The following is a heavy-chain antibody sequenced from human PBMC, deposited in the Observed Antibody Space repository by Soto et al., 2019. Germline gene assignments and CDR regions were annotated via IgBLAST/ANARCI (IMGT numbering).Heavy chain of an antibody. CDR2: ISWNSGSI. D-gene: IGHD6-19*01. Sequence: GGSLRLSCAASGFTFDDYAMHWVRQAPGKGLEWVSGISWNSGSIGYADSVKGRFTISRDNAKSSLYLQMNSLRSEDTALYYCAKASVAVAGTGYFDYWGQGTLVTVSS. CDR3: AKASVAVAGTGYFDY. J-gene: IGHJ4*02. CDR1: GFTFDDYA. V-gene: IGHV3-9*01.